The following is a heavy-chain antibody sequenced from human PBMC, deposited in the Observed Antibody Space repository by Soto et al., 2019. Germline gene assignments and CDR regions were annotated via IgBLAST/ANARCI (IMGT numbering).Heavy chain of an antibody. J-gene: IGHJ3*02. D-gene: IGHD4-4*01. CDR3: AAAVTPDAFDI. CDR1: GFTFTSSA. Sequence: SVKVSCKASGFTFTSSAVQWVRQARGQRLEWIGWIVVGSGNTNYAPKFQERVTITRDMSTSTAYMELSSLRSEDTAVYYCAAAVTPDAFDIWGQGTMVTVSS. CDR2: IVVGSGNT. V-gene: IGHV1-58*01.